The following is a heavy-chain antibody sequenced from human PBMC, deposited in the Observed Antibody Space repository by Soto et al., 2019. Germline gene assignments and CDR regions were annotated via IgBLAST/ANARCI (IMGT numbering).Heavy chain of an antibody. Sequence: GASVKVSCKASGYTFTGYYMHWVRQAPGQGLEWMGWINPNSGGTNYAQKFQGWVTMTRDTSISTAYMELSRLRSDDTAVYYCARSLSINGDYSHEYFQHWGQGTLVTVSS. V-gene: IGHV1-2*04. CDR2: INPNSGGT. CDR1: GYTFTGYY. D-gene: IGHD4-17*01. J-gene: IGHJ1*01. CDR3: ARSLSINGDYSHEYFQH.